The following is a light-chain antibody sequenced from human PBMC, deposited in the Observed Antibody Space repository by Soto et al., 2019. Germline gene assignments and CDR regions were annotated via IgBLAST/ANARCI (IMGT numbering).Light chain of an antibody. J-gene: IGLJ2*01. CDR2: EDW. Sequence: SYELTQPPSVSVSPGQTASITCSGDKLRDKHSCWYQQKPGQSPMMVIYEDWKRPSGIPERFSGSKSGNTATLTISGTQAMDEADYYCQTWDITSAQGFFGGGTRLTVL. CDR3: QTWDITSAQGF. V-gene: IGLV3-1*01. CDR1: KLRDKH.